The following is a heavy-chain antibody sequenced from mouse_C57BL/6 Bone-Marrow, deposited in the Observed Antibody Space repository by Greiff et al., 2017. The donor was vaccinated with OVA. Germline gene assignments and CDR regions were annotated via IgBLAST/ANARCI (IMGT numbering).Heavy chain of an antibody. V-gene: IGHV1-42*01. CDR3: ARSYYGSSYGFDY. CDR1: GYSFTGYY. D-gene: IGHD1-1*01. Sequence: VQLQQSGPELVKPGASVKISCKASGYSFTGYYMNWVKQSPEKSLEWIGEINPSTGGTTYNQKFKAKATLTVDKSSSTAYMQLKSLTSEDSAVYYCARSYYGSSYGFDYWGQGTTLTVSS. CDR2: INPSTGGT. J-gene: IGHJ2*01.